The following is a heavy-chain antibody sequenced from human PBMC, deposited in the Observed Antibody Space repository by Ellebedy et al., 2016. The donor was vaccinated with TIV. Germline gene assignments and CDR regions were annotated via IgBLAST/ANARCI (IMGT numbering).Heavy chain of an antibody. V-gene: IGHV1-18*04. J-gene: IGHJ4*02. Sequence: AASVKVSCKASGYTSMNYGISWVRQAPEQGLEWMGWISAKNGNTKYAQKFQGRSTLTTDTSTSTAYMELRSLRSDDTAVYYCASRAAMVLDYWGQGTLVTVSS. D-gene: IGHD2-8*01. CDR3: ASRAAMVLDY. CDR1: GYTSMNYG. CDR2: ISAKNGNT.